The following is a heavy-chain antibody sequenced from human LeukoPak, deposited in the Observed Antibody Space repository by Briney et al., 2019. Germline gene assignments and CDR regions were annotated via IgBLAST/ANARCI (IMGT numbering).Heavy chain of an antibody. CDR1: GFTFNIYA. J-gene: IGHJ4*02. Sequence: PGGSLRLSCAASGFTFNIYAMNWVRQAPGKGLEWVAAISGSGVGTRDADSVKGRFTISRDNSKNTLYLQMSSLRAEDTAVYYCAKDHMSSPVTYGYSFDSWGQGTLVTVSS. CDR3: AKDHMSSPVTYGYSFDS. CDR2: ISGSGVGT. D-gene: IGHD5-18*01. V-gene: IGHV3-23*01.